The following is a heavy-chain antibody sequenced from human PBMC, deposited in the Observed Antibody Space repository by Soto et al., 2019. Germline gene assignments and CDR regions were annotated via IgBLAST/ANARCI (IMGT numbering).Heavy chain of an antibody. V-gene: IGHV3-7*01. CDR3: ARRYCSSISCYFDY. CDR2: IKQDGREK. Sequence: GGSLRLSCVASGFTFSSSWMSWVRQAPGKGLEWVASIKQDGREKYYVDSVKGRFTISRDNAHTSLYLQMDSLGAEDTAVYYCARRYCSSISCYFDYWGQGSLVTVSS. CDR1: GFTFSSSW. J-gene: IGHJ4*02. D-gene: IGHD2-2*01.